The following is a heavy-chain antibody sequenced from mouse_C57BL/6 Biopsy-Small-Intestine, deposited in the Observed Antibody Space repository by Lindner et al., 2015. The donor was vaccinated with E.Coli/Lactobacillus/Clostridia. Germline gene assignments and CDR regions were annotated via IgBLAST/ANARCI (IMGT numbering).Heavy chain of an antibody. J-gene: IGHJ4*01. Sequence: VQLQESGAELVRPGTSVKVSCKASGYAFTNYLIEWVKQRPGQGLEWIGVINPGSGGTNYNEKFKGKATLTADKSSSTAYMQLGSLTSEDSAVYFCARGDYYGTYAMDYWGQGTSVTVSS. D-gene: IGHD1-1*01. CDR1: GYAFTNYL. V-gene: IGHV1-54*01. CDR2: INPGSGGT. CDR3: ARGDYYGTYAMDY.